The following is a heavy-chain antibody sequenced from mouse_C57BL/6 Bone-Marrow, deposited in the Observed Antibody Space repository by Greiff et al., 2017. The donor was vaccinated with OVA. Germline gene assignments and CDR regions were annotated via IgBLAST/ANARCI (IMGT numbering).Heavy chain of an antibody. CDR3: TTRDYDGSSYVDYAMDY. CDR1: GFNIKDDY. CDR2: IDPENGDT. V-gene: IGHV14-4*01. D-gene: IGHD1-1*01. J-gene: IGHJ4*01. Sequence: VQLQQSGAELVRPGASVTLSCTASGFNIKDDYMHWVKQRPEQGLEWIGWIDPENGDTEYASKFQGKATITADTSSNTAYLQLSSLTSEDTAVYYCTTRDYDGSSYVDYAMDYWGQGTSVTVSS.